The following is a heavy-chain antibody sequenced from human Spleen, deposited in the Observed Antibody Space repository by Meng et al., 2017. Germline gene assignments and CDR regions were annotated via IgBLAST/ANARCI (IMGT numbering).Heavy chain of an antibody. J-gene: IGHJ4*02. V-gene: IGHV3-49*04. CDR3: TRDGHHFDY. CDR2: IRSKVYGGTT. CDR1: GFTFSNAW. D-gene: IGHD3/OR15-3a*01. Sequence: GESLKISCAASGFTFSNAWMSWVRQAPGKGLEWVGFIRSKVYGGTTEYAASVKGRFTISRDDSKTIAYLQMNSLKTEDTAVYYCTRDGHHFDYWGQGTLVTVSS.